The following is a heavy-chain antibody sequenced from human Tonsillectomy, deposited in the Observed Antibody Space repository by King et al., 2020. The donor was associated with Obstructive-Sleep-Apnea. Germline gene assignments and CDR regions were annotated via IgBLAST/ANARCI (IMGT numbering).Heavy chain of an antibody. CDR2: ISGSGGST. Sequence: VQLVESGGGLVQPGGSLRLSCAASGFTFSSYAMSWVRQAPGKGLEWVSAISGSGGSTYYADSVKGRLTISRDNSKNTLYLQMNSLGAEDTAVYSCAKSYYYGSGGYEAFRTTQIYYLDFWGQGTLVTVSS. J-gene: IGHJ4*02. D-gene: IGHD3-10*01. V-gene: IGHV3-23*04. CDR3: AKSYYYGSGGYEAFRTTQIYYLDF. CDR1: GFTFSSYA.